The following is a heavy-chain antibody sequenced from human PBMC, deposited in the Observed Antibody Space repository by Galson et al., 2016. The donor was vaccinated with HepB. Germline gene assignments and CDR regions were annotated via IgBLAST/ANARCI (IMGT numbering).Heavy chain of an antibody. V-gene: IGHV4-4*02. CDR3: ARGRIVVATHSHDAFDI. D-gene: IGHD3-22*01. CDR1: GGSISSNNW. Sequence: SETLSLTCAVSGGSISSNNWWSWVRQPPGKGLEWIGEIYHSGSTNYNPSLKSRVTISIDKFKNQFSLKLSSVTAADTAVYYCARGRIVVATHSHDAFDIWGHGTMVIVSS. CDR2: IYHSGST. J-gene: IGHJ3*02.